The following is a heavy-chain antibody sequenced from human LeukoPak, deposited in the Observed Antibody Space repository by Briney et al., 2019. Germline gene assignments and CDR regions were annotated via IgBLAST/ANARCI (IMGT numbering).Heavy chain of an antibody. CDR2: IYYSGST. CDR3: ARGIWFGEIDY. Sequence: SETLPLTCTVSGGSISSYYWSWIRQPPGKGLEWIGYIYYSGSTNYNPSLKSRVTISVDTSKNQFSLKLSSVTAADTAVYYCARGIWFGEIDYWGQGTLVTVSS. V-gene: IGHV4-59*12. J-gene: IGHJ4*02. CDR1: GGSISSYY. D-gene: IGHD3-10*01.